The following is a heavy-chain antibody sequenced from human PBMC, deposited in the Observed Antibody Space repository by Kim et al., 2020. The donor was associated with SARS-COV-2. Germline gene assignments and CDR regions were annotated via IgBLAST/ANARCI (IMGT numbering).Heavy chain of an antibody. CDR2: IWYDGSNK. J-gene: IGHJ6*02. CDR1: GFTFSSYG. V-gene: IGHV3-33*01. D-gene: IGHD5-12*01. Sequence: GGSLRLSCAASGFTFSSYGMHWVRQAPGKGLEWVAVIWYDGSNKYYADSVKGRFTISRDNSKNTLYLQMNSLRAEDTAVYYCARDFRGNSYGHGGGYSGYEAPWTPRDYYYGMDVWGQGTTVTVSS. CDR3: ARDFRGNSYGHGGGYSGYEAPWTPRDYYYGMDV.